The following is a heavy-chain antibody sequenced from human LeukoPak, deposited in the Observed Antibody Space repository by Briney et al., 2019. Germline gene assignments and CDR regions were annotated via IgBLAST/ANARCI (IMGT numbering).Heavy chain of an antibody. D-gene: IGHD3-10*01. J-gene: IGHJ6*02. CDR2: ISDSGGST. CDR3: ASCAYSDYGSGKPPFMDV. CDR1: GFTFSNYA. Sequence: GGSLRLSCAASGFTFSNYAMTWVRQAPGKGLEWVSTISDSGGSTYYADSVKGRFTISRDNSKNTLYLQMNSLRAEDTAIHYCASCAYSDYGSGKPPFMDVWGQGTTVAVSS. V-gene: IGHV3-23*01.